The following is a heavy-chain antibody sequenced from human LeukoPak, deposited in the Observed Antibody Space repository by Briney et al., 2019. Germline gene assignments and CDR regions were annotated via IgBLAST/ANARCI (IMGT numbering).Heavy chain of an antibody. CDR1: GFTFSSYA. D-gene: IGHD2-2*01. CDR3: AKDLGGGYCSSTSCPVDY. CDR2: IGGSGGST. J-gene: IGHJ4*02. V-gene: IGHV3-23*01. Sequence: PGGSLRLSCAASGFTFSSYAMSWVRQAPGKGLEWVSAIGGSGGSTYYADPVKGRFTISRDNSKNTLYLQMNSLRAEDTAVYYCAKDLGGGYCSSTSCPVDYWGQGTLVTVSS.